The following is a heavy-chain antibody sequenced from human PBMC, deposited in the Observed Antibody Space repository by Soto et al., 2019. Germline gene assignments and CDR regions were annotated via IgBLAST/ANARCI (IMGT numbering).Heavy chain of an antibody. Sequence: KPGGSLRLSCAASGFTFSSYTMNWVRQAPGKGLEWVSSISSSSTYIYYADSMKGRFTISRDNAKNSLYLQMNSLRAEDTALYYCARGDGTGLYSSGWSPLYWGQGTLVTVSS. V-gene: IGHV3-21*01. CDR2: ISSSSTYI. D-gene: IGHD6-19*01. CDR3: ARGDGTGLYSSGWSPLY. CDR1: GFTFSSYT. J-gene: IGHJ4*02.